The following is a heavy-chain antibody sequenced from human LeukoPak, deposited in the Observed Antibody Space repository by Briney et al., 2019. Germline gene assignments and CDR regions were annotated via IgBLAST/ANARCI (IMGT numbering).Heavy chain of an antibody. CDR1: GFTFSVFS. D-gene: IGHD2-8*01. CDR3: ARGLTGCTNGACYSDS. Sequence: GGSLRLSCAASGFTFSVFSMNWVRQAPGKGLEWVSSISGSSSHIYYAYSVKGRFTISRDNAKNSLYLQMNSLRAEDTAVYYCARGLTGCTNGACYSDSWGQGTLVTVSS. CDR2: ISGSSSHI. V-gene: IGHV3-21*01. J-gene: IGHJ4*02.